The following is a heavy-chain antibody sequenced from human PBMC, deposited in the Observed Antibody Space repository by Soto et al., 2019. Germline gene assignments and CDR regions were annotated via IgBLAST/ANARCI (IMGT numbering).Heavy chain of an antibody. CDR3: ASDHVSYCGGDCYFDY. CDR2: INPNSGGT. Sequence: GASVKVSCKASGYTFTGYYMHWVRQAPGQGLEWMGWINPNSGGTNYAQKFQGRVTMTRDTSISTAYMELSRLRSDDTAVYYCASDHVSYCGGDCYFDYWGQGTRVTV. J-gene: IGHJ4*02. D-gene: IGHD2-21*02. CDR1: GYTFTGYY. V-gene: IGHV1-2*02.